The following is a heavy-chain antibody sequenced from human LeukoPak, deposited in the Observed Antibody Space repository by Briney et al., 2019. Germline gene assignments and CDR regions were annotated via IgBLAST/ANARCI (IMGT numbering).Heavy chain of an antibody. CDR3: ARRSGYDRRMGTLDF. D-gene: IGHD5-12*01. CDR1: GYIFTSYG. Sequence: ASAKVSCKASGYIFTSYGISWVRQAPGQGLEWMGWISAYNGDTNYAQKFQGRVTVTTDTSTTTAYMELRSLRSDDSAVYYCARRSGYDRRMGTLDFWGQGTLVTVSS. J-gene: IGHJ4*02. V-gene: IGHV1-18*01. CDR2: ISAYNGDT.